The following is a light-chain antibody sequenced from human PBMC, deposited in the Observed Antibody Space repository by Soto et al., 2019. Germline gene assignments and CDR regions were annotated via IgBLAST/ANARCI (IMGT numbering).Light chain of an antibody. J-gene: IGLJ3*02. Sequence: QSVLTQPASVSASPGQSITISCTGTSSDVGGYNYVSWYQHYPGKAPKLMIYEVTNRPSGVSDRFSGSKSGNAASLTISGLQAEDEADYYCNSFTSSSTGVFGGGTKLTVL. CDR2: EVT. V-gene: IGLV2-14*01. CDR3: NSFTSSSTGV. CDR1: SSDVGGYNY.